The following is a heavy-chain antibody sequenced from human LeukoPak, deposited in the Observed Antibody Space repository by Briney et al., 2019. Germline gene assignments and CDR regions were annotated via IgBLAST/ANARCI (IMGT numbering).Heavy chain of an antibody. V-gene: IGHV3-23*01. CDR3: AKPLVAVAGGDYDY. CDR2: ISGRDDST. Sequence: GGSLRLSCEASGFTFSTYAMSWVRQAPGKGLEWVSTISGRDDSTYYTDSVKGRFTVSRDNSKNTLYLHMNSLRGEDTAVYFCAKPLVAVAGGDYDYWGQGTLVIVPS. D-gene: IGHD6-19*01. J-gene: IGHJ4*02. CDR1: GFTFSTYA.